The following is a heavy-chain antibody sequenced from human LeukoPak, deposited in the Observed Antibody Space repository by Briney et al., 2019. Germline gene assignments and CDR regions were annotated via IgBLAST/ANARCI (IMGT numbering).Heavy chain of an antibody. CDR3: ATDVWRYSSGWNAFDI. Sequence: GASVKVSCKVSGYTLTELSMHWVRQAPGKGLEWMGGFDPEDGETIYAQKFQGRVTMTEDTSTDTAYMELSSLRSEDTAVYCCATDVWRYSSGWNAFDIWGQGTMVTVSS. CDR1: GYTLTELS. J-gene: IGHJ3*02. V-gene: IGHV1-24*01. CDR2: FDPEDGET. D-gene: IGHD6-19*01.